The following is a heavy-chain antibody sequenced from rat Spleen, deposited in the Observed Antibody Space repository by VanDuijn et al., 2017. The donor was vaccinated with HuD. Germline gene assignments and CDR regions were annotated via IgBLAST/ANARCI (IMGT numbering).Heavy chain of an antibody. CDR3: ARLRDY. CDR1: GFTFSNYD. CDR2: ISYDGSST. Sequence: EVQLVESGGGLVQPGRSMKLSCAASGFTFSNYDMAWVRQAPTKGLEWVASISYDGSSTYYRDSVKGRFTISRDNAKSTLYLQMDSLRSEDTATYYCARLRDYWGQGVMVTVSS. J-gene: IGHJ2*01. V-gene: IGHV5-25*01.